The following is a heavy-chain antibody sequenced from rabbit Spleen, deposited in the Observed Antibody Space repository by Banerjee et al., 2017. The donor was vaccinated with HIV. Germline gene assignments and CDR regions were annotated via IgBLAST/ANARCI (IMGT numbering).Heavy chain of an antibody. Sequence: QEQLVESGGGLVQPGGSLKLSCTASGFSFSGDSYMCWVRQAPGKGLEWIACIDTGSSGFTYFASWAKGRFTCSKTSSTTVTLQMTSLTVADTATYFCARRGHSGVGYLALWGPGTLVTVS. D-gene: IGHD1-1*01. CDR1: GFSFSGDSY. J-gene: IGHJ4*01. CDR2: IDTGSSGFT. V-gene: IGHV1S45*01. CDR3: ARRGHSGVGYLAL.